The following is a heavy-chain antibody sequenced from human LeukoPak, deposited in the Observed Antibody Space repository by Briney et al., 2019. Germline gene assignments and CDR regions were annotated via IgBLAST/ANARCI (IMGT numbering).Heavy chain of an antibody. Sequence: SEALSLTCTVSGGSINNYYWSWIRQPAGKGLEWIGLIYSSGSTSYNPSLKSRVTMSVDTSKKQFSLRLSSVTAADTAVYYCASLRERSYYARGFDYWDQGTLVTVSS. J-gene: IGHJ4*02. D-gene: IGHD1-26*01. CDR1: GGSINNYY. CDR2: IYSSGST. V-gene: IGHV4-4*07. CDR3: ASLRERSYYARGFDY.